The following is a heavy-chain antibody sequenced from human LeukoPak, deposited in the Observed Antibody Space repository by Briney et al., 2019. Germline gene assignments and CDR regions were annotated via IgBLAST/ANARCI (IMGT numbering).Heavy chain of an antibody. Sequence: SETLSLTCTVSGGSISSSSYYWSWIRQPPGKGLEWIGEINHSGSTNYNPSLKSRVTISVDTSKNQFSLKLSSVTAADTAVYYCARELQEGDSSGYYYVVQYYFDYWGQGTLVTVSS. J-gene: IGHJ4*02. CDR3: ARELQEGDSSGYYYVVQYYFDY. CDR1: GGSISSSSYY. D-gene: IGHD3-22*01. CDR2: INHSGST. V-gene: IGHV4-39*07.